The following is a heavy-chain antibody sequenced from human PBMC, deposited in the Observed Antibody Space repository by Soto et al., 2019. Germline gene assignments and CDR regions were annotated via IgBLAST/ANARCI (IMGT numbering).Heavy chain of an antibody. CDR2: INAGNGNT. CDR3: ASGLLRGDYPYYFDY. V-gene: IGHV1-3*01. J-gene: IGHJ4*02. CDR1: GYTFTNYA. D-gene: IGHD4-17*01. Sequence: ASVKVSCKASGYTFTNYAMHWVRQAPGQRLEWMGWINAGNGNTKYSQKFQGRVTIARDTSASTAYMELSSLTSEDTAVYFCASGLLRGDYPYYFDYWGQGTLVTVSS.